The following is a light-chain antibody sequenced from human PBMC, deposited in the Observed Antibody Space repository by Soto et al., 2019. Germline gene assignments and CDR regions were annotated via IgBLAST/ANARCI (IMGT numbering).Light chain of an antibody. J-gene: IGLJ3*02. CDR1: SSDVGAYNY. V-gene: IGLV2-14*03. Sequence: QYALTQPASVSGSPGQSITISCTGTSSDVGAYNYVSWCQQHPGQAPKLIIYDVNNRPSGVSNRFSGSKSGNTASLTISGLQADDEAYYYCTSYTTSGTGVFGGGTKLTVL. CDR2: DVN. CDR3: TSYTTSGTGV.